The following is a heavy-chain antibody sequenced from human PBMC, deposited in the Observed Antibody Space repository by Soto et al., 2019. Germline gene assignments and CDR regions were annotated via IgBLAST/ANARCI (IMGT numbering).Heavy chain of an antibody. CDR1: GGSVSSGNYY. D-gene: IGHD3-22*01. CDR3: ARSYDSSGYYYYAMDV. V-gene: IGHV4-61*01. J-gene: IGHJ6*02. Sequence: QVQLQESGPGLVKPSETLSLTCIVSGGSVSSGNYYWNWIRQPPGKGLEWIGYIYSSGRTKYSPSLRSRVTISVDTFKNQFSLNLRSVTAADTAVYYCARSYDSSGYYYYAMDVWGQGTTVTVSS. CDR2: IYSSGRT.